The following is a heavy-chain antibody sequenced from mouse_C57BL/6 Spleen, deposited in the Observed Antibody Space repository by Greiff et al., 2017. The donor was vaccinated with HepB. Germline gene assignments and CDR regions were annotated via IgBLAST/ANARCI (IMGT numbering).Heavy chain of an antibody. V-gene: IGHV1-80*01. J-gene: IGHJ2*01. CDR1: GYAFSSYW. CDR2: IYPGDGDT. D-gene: IGHD1-1*01. Sequence: VKLQESGAELVKPGASVKISCKASGYAFSSYWMNWVKQRPGKGLEWIGQIYPGDGDTNYNGKFKGKATLTADKSSSTAYMQLSSLTSEDSAVYFCARRTTTVSYYFDYWGQGTTLTVSS. CDR3: ARRTTTVSYYFDY.